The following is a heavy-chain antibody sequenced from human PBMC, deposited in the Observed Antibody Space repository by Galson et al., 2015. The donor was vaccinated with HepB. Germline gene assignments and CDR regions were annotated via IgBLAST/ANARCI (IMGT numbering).Heavy chain of an antibody. CDR3: ARDWLRIAVAGYLDY. J-gene: IGHJ4*02. V-gene: IGHV3-33*08. D-gene: IGHD6-19*01. CDR1: GFTFSSYG. Sequence: SLRLSCAASGFTFSSYGMHWVRQAPGKGLEWVAVIWYDGSNKYYADSVKSRFTISRDNSKNTLYLQMNSLRAEDTAVYYCARDWLRIAVAGYLDYWGQGTLVTVSS. CDR2: IWYDGSNK.